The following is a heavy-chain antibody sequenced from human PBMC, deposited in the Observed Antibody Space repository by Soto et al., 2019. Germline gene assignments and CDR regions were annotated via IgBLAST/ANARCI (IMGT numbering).Heavy chain of an antibody. V-gene: IGHV3-15*01. CDR1: GFTFSNAW. CDR2: IKSKTDGGTT. CDR3: TTVDYYYYGMDV. Sequence: AGGSLRLSCAASGFTFSNAWMSWVRQAPGKGLEWVGRIKSKTDGGTTDYAAPVKGRFTISRDDSKNTLYLQMNSLKTEDTAVYYCTTVDYYYYGMDVWGQGTTVTVSS. J-gene: IGHJ6*02.